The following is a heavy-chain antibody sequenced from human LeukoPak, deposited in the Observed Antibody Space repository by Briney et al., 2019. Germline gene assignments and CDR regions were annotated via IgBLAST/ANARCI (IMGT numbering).Heavy chain of an antibody. CDR3: ARRYFDY. Sequence: GGSPRLSCAASGFTFNNYGMHWVRQAPGKGLEWVANIKQDGSAKHYVDSVKGRFTISRDNAKNSLYLQMNSLRAEDTAIYYCARRYFDYWGQGTLVTVSS. CDR2: IKQDGSAK. J-gene: IGHJ4*02. V-gene: IGHV3-7*03. CDR1: GFTFNNYG.